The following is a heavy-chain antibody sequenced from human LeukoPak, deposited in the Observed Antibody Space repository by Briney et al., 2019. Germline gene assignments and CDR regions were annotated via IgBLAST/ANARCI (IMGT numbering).Heavy chain of an antibody. J-gene: IGHJ4*02. V-gene: IGHV3-20*04. CDR2: INWNGGSI. D-gene: IGHD3-16*01. CDR1: GLTLADYG. CDR3: AKDSGGSFLVSEIDS. Sequence: GGSLRLSCAASGLTLADYGMSWGRQAPGKGLEGVAGINWNGGSIGYADSGKGRFTISRDNAKNSLYLQMNSLSAEDTALYYCAKDSGGSFLVSEIDSWGQGTLVTVSS.